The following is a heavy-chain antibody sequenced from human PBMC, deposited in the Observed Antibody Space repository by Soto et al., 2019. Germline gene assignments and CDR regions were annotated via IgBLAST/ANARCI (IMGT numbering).Heavy chain of an antibody. CDR1: GGSFSGYY. Sequence: PSETLSLTCAVYGGSFSGYYWSWIRQPPGKGLEWIGEINHSGSTNYNPSLKSRVTISVDTSKNQFSLKLSSVTAADTAVYYCARGGRFLEWLLHYYYYMDVWGKGTTVTAP. V-gene: IGHV4-34*01. CDR2: INHSGST. J-gene: IGHJ6*03. CDR3: ARGGRFLEWLLHYYYYMDV. D-gene: IGHD3-3*01.